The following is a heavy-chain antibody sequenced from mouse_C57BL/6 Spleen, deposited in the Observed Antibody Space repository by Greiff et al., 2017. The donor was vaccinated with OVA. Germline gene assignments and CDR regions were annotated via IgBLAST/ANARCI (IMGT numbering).Heavy chain of an antibody. V-gene: IGHV1-64*01. D-gene: IGHD1-1*01. J-gene: IGHJ2*01. Sequence: QVQLQQPGAELVKPGASVKLSCKASGYTFTSYWMHWVKQRPGQGLEWIGMIHPNGGSTNYNEKFKSKATLTVDKSSRTAYMQLSSLTSEDSAVYYCARYPITTVVATNFDDWGQGTTLTVSS. CDR2: IHPNGGST. CDR1: GYTFTSYW. CDR3: ARYPITTVVATNFDD.